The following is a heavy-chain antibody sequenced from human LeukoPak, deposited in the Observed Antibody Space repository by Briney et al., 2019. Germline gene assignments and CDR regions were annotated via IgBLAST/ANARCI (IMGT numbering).Heavy chain of an antibody. V-gene: IGHV3-43D*04. CDR3: VKDQSSSGYYYHFDY. Sequence: PGRSLRLSCAASGFTFDDYAMHWVRQAPGKGLEWVSLISWDGGSTYYADSVKGRFTISRDNSKNSLYLQMNSLRAEDTALYYCVKDQSSSGYYYHFDYWGQGTLVTVSS. CDR1: GFTFDDYA. D-gene: IGHD3-22*01. J-gene: IGHJ4*02. CDR2: ISWDGGST.